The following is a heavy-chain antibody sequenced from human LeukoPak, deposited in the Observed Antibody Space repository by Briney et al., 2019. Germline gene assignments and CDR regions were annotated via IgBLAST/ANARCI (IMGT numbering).Heavy chain of an antibody. CDR3: AADPPHYDFWSGYYRTYYYGMDV. J-gene: IGHJ6*02. CDR2: ISASSAAI. CDR1: GFTFSAET. D-gene: IGHD3-3*01. V-gene: IGHV3-48*01. Sequence: PGGSLRLSCAASGFTFSAETMTWVRQAPGKGLEWLLDISASSAAIHSADSVKGRFTISRDNAKNSLYLQMNSLRSEDTAVYYCAADPPHYDFWSGYYRTYYYGMDVWGQGTTVTVSS.